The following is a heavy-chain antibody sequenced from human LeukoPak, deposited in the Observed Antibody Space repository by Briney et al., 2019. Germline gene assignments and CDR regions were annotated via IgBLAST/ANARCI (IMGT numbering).Heavy chain of an antibody. D-gene: IGHD3-16*01. V-gene: IGHV1-18*01. Sequence: GASVRVSCKASGYTFTSYGMSWVRQAPGKGLEWMGWISAYNGNTNYAQKLQSRLTMTTDTSTSTAYMELRSLRSDDTAVYYCARDECRVHDYAYWGLGTLVTVSS. J-gene: IGHJ4*02. CDR2: ISAYNGNT. CDR1: GYTFTSYG. CDR3: ARDECRVHDYAY.